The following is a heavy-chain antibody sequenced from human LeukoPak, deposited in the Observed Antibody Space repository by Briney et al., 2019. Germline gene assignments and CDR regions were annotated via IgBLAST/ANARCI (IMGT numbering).Heavy chain of an antibody. CDR1: GYTFTGYY. D-gene: IGHD7-27*01. J-gene: IGHJ4*02. V-gene: IGHV1-2*02. CDR2: INPNSGGT. Sequence: ASVKVSCKASGYTFTGYYMHWVRQAPGQGLEWMGWINPNSGGTNFAEKFQGRVTMTRDTSISAALMELSGLRSDDTAVYYCAREVSGDPGGYWGQGTLVTVSS. CDR3: AREVSGDPGGY.